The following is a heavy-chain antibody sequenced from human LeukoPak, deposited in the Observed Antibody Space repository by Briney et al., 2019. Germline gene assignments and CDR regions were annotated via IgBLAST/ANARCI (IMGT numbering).Heavy chain of an antibody. J-gene: IGHJ4*02. CDR3: ARGQPGVAAAGNLDY. V-gene: IGHV3-23*01. Sequence: SGGSLRLSCAASGFTFSSYAMSWVRQAPGKGLEWVSAISGSGGSTYYADSVKGRFTISRDNSKNTLYLQMNSLRAEDTAVYYCARGQPGVAAAGNLDYWGQGTLVTVSS. CDR1: GFTFSSYA. D-gene: IGHD6-13*01. CDR2: ISGSGGST.